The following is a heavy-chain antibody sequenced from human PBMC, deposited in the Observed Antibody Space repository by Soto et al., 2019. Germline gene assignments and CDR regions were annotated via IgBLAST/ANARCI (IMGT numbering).Heavy chain of an antibody. V-gene: IGHV1-46*03. D-gene: IGHD5-12*01. J-gene: IGHJ6*03. CDR3: AREGNLDIVATIRGYYYYYMDV. CDR1: GYTFTSYY. Sequence: ASVKVSCKASGYTFTSYYMHWVRQAPGQGLEWMGIINPSGGSTSYAQKFQGRVTMTRDTSTSTVYMELSSLRSEDTAVYYCAREGNLDIVATIRGYYYYYMDVWGKGTTVTVSS. CDR2: INPSGGST.